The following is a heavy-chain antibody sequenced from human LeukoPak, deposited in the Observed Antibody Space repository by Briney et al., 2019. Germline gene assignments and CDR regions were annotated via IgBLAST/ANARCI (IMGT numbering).Heavy chain of an antibody. CDR3: AKPYYYDSSGYYPFDY. Sequence: GGSLRLSCAASGFTFSSYGMHRVRQAPGKGLEWVAFIRYDGSNKYYADSVKGRFTISRDNPKNTLYLQMNSLRAEDTAVYYCAKPYYYDSSGYYPFDYWGQGTLVTVSS. V-gene: IGHV3-30*02. D-gene: IGHD3-22*01. J-gene: IGHJ4*02. CDR2: IRYDGSNK. CDR1: GFTFSSYG.